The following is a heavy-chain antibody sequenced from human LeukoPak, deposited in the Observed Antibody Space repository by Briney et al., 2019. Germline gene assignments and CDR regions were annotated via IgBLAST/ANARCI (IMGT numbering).Heavy chain of an antibody. V-gene: IGHV3-30*18. CDR1: GFTFGSYG. CDR3: AKDVVPAAMDGWFDP. Sequence: PGGSLRLSCAASGFTFGSYGMHWVRQAPGKGLEWVAVISYDGSNKYYADSVKGRFTISRDNSKNTLYLQMNSLRAEDTAVYYCAKDVVPAAMDGWFDPWGQGTLVTVSS. CDR2: ISYDGSNK. D-gene: IGHD2-2*01. J-gene: IGHJ5*02.